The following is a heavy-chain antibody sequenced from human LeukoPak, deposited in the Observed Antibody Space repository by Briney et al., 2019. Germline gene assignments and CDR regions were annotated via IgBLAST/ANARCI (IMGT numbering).Heavy chain of an antibody. CDR3: ARLRSKNGANFDY. CDR2: IYPGDSDI. Sequence: GESLKISCQGSAYSFTNYWIGWVRPLPGKGLEWMGSIYPGDSDIRYSPSFQGQVTISADKSINTAYLQWSSLKASDTAIYYCARLRSKNGANFDYWGQGTLITVSS. J-gene: IGHJ4*02. V-gene: IGHV5-51*01. CDR1: AYSFTNYW.